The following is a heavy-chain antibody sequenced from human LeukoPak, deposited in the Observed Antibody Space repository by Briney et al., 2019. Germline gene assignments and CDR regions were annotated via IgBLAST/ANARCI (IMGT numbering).Heavy chain of an antibody. D-gene: IGHD1-1*01. J-gene: IGHJ4*02. CDR3: AKAVSNWNDAPFDY. Sequence: PGGSLRLSCAASGFTFSSYAMTWVRQAPGKGLEWVSGISTSGESTYYAHYVKGRFTISRDNSKNTLYLQMNSLRAEDTAVYFCAKAVSNWNDAPFDYWGQGTLVTVSS. V-gene: IGHV3-23*01. CDR2: ISTSGEST. CDR1: GFTFSSYA.